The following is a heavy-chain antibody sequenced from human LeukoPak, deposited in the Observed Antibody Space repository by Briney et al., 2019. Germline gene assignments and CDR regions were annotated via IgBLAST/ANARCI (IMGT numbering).Heavy chain of an antibody. V-gene: IGHV3-11*01. Sequence: GGSLRLSCAASGFTFSDYYMSWIRQAPGKGLEWVSYIRSSGSTINYADSVKGRFTISRDNAKNSLHLQMNSLRAEDTAVYFCARVYYSKSIAPWGQGTLVTVSS. J-gene: IGHJ5*02. CDR2: IRSSGSTI. CDR3: ARVYYSKSIAP. CDR1: GFTFSDYY. D-gene: IGHD4-11*01.